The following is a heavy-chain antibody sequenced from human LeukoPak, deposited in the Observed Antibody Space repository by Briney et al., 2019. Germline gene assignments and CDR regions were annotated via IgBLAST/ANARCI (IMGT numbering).Heavy chain of an antibody. J-gene: IGHJ6*04. Sequence: SETLSLTCAVYGGSFSGYYWSWIRQPPGKGLEWIGEINHSGSTNYNPSLKSRVTISVDTSKNQFSLKLSSVTAADTAVYYCARGRAGDVWGKGTTVTVSS. CDR2: INHSGST. CDR3: ARGRAGDV. CDR1: GGSFSGYY. V-gene: IGHV4-34*01.